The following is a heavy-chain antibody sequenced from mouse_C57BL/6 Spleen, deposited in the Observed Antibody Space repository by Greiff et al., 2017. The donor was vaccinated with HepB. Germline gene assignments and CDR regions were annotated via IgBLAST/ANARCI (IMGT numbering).Heavy chain of an antibody. CDR1: GYSITSGYY. J-gene: IGHJ4*01. V-gene: IGHV3-6*01. D-gene: IGHD1-1*01. CDR3: ARYTLGSSYAMDY. CDR2: ISYDGSN. Sequence: ESGPGLVKPSQSLSLTCSVTGYSITSGYYWNWIRQFPGNKLEWMGYISYDGSNNYNPSLKNRISITRDTSKNQFFLKLNSVTTEDTATYYCARYTLGSSYAMDYWGQGTSVTVSS.